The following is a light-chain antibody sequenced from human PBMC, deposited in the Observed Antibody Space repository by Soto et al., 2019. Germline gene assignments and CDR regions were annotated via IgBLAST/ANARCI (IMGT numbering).Light chain of an antibody. V-gene: IGKV1-5*03. CDR3: QQYNDSPWT. Sequence: IRMTQSPSTVSASVGDRFTITCPASQSISRWLAWYQKKQGKVPKLLIYKASGLNSGVPSRLRGSGSRTEFTITISSLQTDDFATYYCQQYNDSPWTFGQGTQVDIK. CDR1: QSISRW. CDR2: KAS. J-gene: IGKJ1*01.